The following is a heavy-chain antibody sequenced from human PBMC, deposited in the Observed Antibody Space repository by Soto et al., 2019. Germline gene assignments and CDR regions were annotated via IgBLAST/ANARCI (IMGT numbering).Heavy chain of an antibody. CDR1: RYTFTSYG. CDR3: ARDGGWQTDF. D-gene: IGHD6-19*01. V-gene: IGHV1-18*01. Sequence: QVQLVQSGAEVKKPGASVKVSCKASRYTFTSYGISWVRQAPGQGLERMGWISAYNGNTNYAQNLQGRVTMTTETPTSTGYMELRSVRSDDTAVYYCARDGGWQTDFWGQGTPVTVSS. J-gene: IGHJ4*02. CDR2: ISAYNGNT.